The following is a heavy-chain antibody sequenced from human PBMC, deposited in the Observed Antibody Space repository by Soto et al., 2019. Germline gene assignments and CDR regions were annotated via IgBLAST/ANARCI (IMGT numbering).Heavy chain of an antibody. Sequence: ASVKVSCKASGYTFTSYGISWVRQAPGQGLEWMGWISAYNGNTNYAQRLQGRVTMTTDTSTSTAYMELRSLRSDDTAVYYCARDSSSGWTNAFDIWGQGTMVTVSS. CDR2: ISAYNGNT. CDR1: GYTFTSYG. J-gene: IGHJ3*02. CDR3: ARDSSSGWTNAFDI. V-gene: IGHV1-18*01. D-gene: IGHD6-19*01.